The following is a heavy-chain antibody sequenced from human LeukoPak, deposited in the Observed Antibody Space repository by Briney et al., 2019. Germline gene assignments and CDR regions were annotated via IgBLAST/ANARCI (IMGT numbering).Heavy chain of an antibody. CDR2: FDPEDGET. CDR1: GYTLTELT. J-gene: IGHJ4*02. Sequence: GASVKVSCKVSGYTLTELTMHWVRQAPGKGLEWMGGFDPEDGETIYAQKFRGRVTVTEDTSTDTAYMELSSLRSEDTAVYYCATPPDSSGYYYFDYWGQGTLVTVSS. D-gene: IGHD3-22*01. CDR3: ATPPDSSGYYYFDY. V-gene: IGHV1-24*01.